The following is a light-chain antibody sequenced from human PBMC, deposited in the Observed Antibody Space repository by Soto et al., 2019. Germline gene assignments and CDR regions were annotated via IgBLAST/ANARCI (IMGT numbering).Light chain of an antibody. V-gene: IGLV2-14*01. CDR1: SSDVCGYNY. CDR3: SSYTTSNTRQIV. J-gene: IGLJ1*01. Sequence: QSALTQPASVSGFPGQSITISCTGTSSDVCGYNYVSWYQQHPGKAPKFMIYDVSNRPSGVSNRFSGSKSGNTASLTISGLQAEDEADYYCSSYTTSNTRQIVFGTGTKVTVL. CDR2: DVS.